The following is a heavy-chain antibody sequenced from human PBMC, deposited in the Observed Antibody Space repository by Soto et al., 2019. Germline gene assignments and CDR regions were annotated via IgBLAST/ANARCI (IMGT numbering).Heavy chain of an antibody. CDR2: ISAYNGNT. CDR3: ARDALRYFDWLLSFDY. D-gene: IGHD3-9*01. CDR1: GYTFTSYG. V-gene: IGHV1-18*04. Sequence: QVQLVQSGAEVKKPGASVKVSCKASGYTFTSYGISWVRQAPEQGLEWMGWISAYNGNTNYAQKLQGRVTMTTDTSTSTAYMELRSLRSDDTAVYYCARDALRYFDWLLSFDYWGQGTLVTVSS. J-gene: IGHJ4*02.